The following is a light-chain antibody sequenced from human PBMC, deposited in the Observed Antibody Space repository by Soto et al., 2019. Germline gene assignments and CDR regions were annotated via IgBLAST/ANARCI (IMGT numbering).Light chain of an antibody. V-gene: IGKV1-5*01. J-gene: IGKJ1*01. CDR2: AAS. CDR1: QSISSW. CDR3: LQDYNYPWT. Sequence: DIQMTQSPSTLSASVGDRVTITCRASQSISSWLAWYQQKPGQAPNLLIYAASTLQSGVPSRFSGSGSGTDFTLTISSLQPEDFATYYCLQDYNYPWTCGQGNKVDIK.